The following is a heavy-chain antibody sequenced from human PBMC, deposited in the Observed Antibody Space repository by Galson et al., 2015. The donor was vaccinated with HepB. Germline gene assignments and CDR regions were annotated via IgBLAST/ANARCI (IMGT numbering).Heavy chain of an antibody. CDR1: GFTVSSND. CDR3: AITLSSGAYDY. V-gene: IGHV3-66*02. D-gene: IGHD3-22*01. J-gene: IGHJ4*02. Sequence: SLRLSCAASGFTVSSNDMSWVRQAPGKGLEWVSVIYSAGSTYYADSVMGRFTISRGNSKNTMYLQMNSLRAEDTAVYYCAITLSSGAYDYWGQGTLVTVSS. CDR2: IYSAGST.